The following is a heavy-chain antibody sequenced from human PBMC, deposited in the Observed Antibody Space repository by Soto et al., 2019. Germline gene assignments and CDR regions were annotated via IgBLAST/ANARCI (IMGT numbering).Heavy chain of an antibody. J-gene: IGHJ5*02. D-gene: IGHD6-13*01. V-gene: IGHV1-8*01. CDR1: GYTFTSYD. Sequence: QVQLVQSGAEVKKSGASVKVSCKASGYTFTSYDINWVRQATGQGLEWMGWMNPNSGNTGYAQKLQGRVTMTRNTSISTAYMELSSLRYEDTAVYYCARESSAAGTGWFDPWGQGTLVTVSS. CDR2: MNPNSGNT. CDR3: ARESSAAGTGWFDP.